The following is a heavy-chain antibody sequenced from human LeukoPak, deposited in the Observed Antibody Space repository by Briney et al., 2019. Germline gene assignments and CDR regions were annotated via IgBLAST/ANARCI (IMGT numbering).Heavy chain of an antibody. V-gene: IGHV4-4*02. CDR1: GGSISSSNW. Sequence: SGTLSLTCAVSGGSISSSNWWSWVRQPPGKGLEWIGEIYHSGSTNYNPSLKSRVTISVDKSKNQFSLKLSSVTAADTAVYYCARITMVRGVIAEFDYWGQGTLVTVSS. CDR3: ARITMVRGVIAEFDY. D-gene: IGHD3-10*01. CDR2: IYHSGST. J-gene: IGHJ4*02.